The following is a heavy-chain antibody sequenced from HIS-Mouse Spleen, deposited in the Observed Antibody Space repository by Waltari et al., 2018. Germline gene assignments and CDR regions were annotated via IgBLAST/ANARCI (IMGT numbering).Heavy chain of an antibody. CDR3: ARNHLRISYDSSGYYYYFDY. CDR1: GFTFSSYS. J-gene: IGHJ4*02. CDR2: ISSSSSYI. Sequence: EVQLVESGGGLVKPGGSLRLSCAASGFTFSSYSMNWVRQAPGKGLEWVSSISSSSSYIYYADSVKGRFTISRDNAKNSLYLQMNSLRAEDTAVYYCARNHLRISYDSSGYYYYFDYWGQGTLVTVSS. D-gene: IGHD3-22*01. V-gene: IGHV3-21*01.